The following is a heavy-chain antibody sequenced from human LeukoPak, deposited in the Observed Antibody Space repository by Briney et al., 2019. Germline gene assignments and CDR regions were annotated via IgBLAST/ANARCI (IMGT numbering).Heavy chain of an antibody. CDR3: PRKLGFILKFAF. V-gene: IGHV3-23*01. J-gene: IGHJ4*02. D-gene: IGHD6-13*01. Sequence: GGSLRLSCEVSGFTFSTEAMTWVRQAPGKGLEWVSSISDSSRTTYYADSVQGRFTISRDNSRNTVYLQMNSLRVEETAFYYCPRKLGFILKFAFWSQETLAAVSP. CDR1: GFTFSTEA. CDR2: ISDSSRTT.